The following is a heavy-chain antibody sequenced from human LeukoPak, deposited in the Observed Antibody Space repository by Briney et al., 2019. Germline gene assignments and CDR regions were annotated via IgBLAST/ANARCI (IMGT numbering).Heavy chain of an antibody. J-gene: IGHJ3*02. V-gene: IGHV3-66*02. CDR2: IHSGGST. CDR3: ARSYYDSSGYSPGAFDI. D-gene: IGHD3-22*01. CDR1: RFTVSSNY. Sequence: GGSLRLSCAASRFTVSSNYMSWVRQAPGKGLEWVSVIHSGGSTYYADSVKGRFTISRDNPKNTLYLQMNSLRAEDTAVYYCARSYYDSSGYSPGAFDIWGQGTMVTVSS.